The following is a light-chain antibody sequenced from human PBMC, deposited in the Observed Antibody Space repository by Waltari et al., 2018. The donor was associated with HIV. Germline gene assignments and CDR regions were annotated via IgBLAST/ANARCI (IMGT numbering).Light chain of an antibody. CDR3: NSYTTRSTPYV. CDR2: EVS. V-gene: IGLV2-14*01. Sequence: QSALTQPASVSGSPGQSITISCTGTSSDVGGYNFVSWYQQYPGKAPTLMIYEVSKRPSGVSDRFPGSKSANTASLTISGRRAEDEADYYCNSYTTRSTPYVLGTGTTVTVL. CDR1: SSDVGGYNF. J-gene: IGLJ1*01.